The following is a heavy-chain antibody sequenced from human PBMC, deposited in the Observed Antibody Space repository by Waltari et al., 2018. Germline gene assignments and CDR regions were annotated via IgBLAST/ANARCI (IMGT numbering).Heavy chain of an antibody. CDR2: IWYDGSNK. V-gene: IGHV3-33*06. J-gene: IGHJ3*02. CDR3: AKNQRSYRKNDAFDI. Sequence: QVQLVESGGGVVQPGRSLRLSCAASGFTFSSYGLHWVRQAPGKGLEWVAVIWYDGSNKYYADSVKGRFTISRDNSKNTLYLQMNSLRAEDTAVYYCAKNQRSYRKNDAFDIWGQGTMVTVSS. CDR1: GFTFSSYG. D-gene: IGHD1-26*01.